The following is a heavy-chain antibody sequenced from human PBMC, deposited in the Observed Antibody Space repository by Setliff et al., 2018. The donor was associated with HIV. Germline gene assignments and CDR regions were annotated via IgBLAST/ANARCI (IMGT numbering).Heavy chain of an antibody. CDR2: INHSGST. J-gene: IGHJ4*02. CDR3: ATTVDIVTTDDF. Sequence: SETLSLTCAVYGGSFSAYYWTWIRQPPGKGLEWIGEINHSGSTYYNPSLRSRVTISWDTSRNQFYLELRSVSAADTAVYFCATTVDIVTTDDFWGQGISVTVSS. V-gene: IGHV4-34*01. CDR1: GGSFSAYY. D-gene: IGHD5-12*01.